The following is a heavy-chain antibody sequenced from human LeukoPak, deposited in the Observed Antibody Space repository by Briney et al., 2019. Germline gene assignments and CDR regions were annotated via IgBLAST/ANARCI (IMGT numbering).Heavy chain of an antibody. J-gene: IGHJ3*02. CDR2: IYYSGST. V-gene: IGHV4-59*08. CDR1: GGSIRSYY. Sequence: SETLSLTCTVSGGSIRSYYWSWIRQPPGKGLEWIGYIYYSGSTNYNPSLKSRVTISVDTSKNQFSLKLSSVTAADTAVYYCARGELEAFDIWGQGAMVTVSS. D-gene: IGHD2/OR15-2a*01. CDR3: ARGELEAFDI.